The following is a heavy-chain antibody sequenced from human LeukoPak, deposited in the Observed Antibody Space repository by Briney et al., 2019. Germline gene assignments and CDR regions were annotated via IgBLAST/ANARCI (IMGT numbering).Heavy chain of an antibody. CDR3: GGGGGNPGAFDI. Sequence: PSETLSLTCTVSGGSISSSSYYWGWIRQPPGKGLEWIGSIYYSGSTYYNPSLKSRVTISVDTSKNQFSLKLSSVTAADTAVSSCGGGGGNPGAFDIWGQGTMVTVSS. D-gene: IGHD1-14*01. J-gene: IGHJ3*02. CDR2: IYYSGST. CDR1: GGSISSSSYY. V-gene: IGHV4-39*01.